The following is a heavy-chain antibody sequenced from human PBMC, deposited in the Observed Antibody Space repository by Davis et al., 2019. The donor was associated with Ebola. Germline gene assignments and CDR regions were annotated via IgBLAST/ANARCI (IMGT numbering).Heavy chain of an antibody. CDR3: ARDLSPKGFDY. CDR1: GYTFTGYD. D-gene: IGHD3-3*02. Sequence: ASVKVSCKASGYTFTGYDINWVRQATGQGLEWMGWMNPNSGNTGYAQKFQGRFTITAHKSTSTAYMELSSLRSEDTAVYYCARDLSPKGFDYWGQGTLVTVSS. CDR2: MNPNSGNT. V-gene: IGHV1-8*01. J-gene: IGHJ4*02.